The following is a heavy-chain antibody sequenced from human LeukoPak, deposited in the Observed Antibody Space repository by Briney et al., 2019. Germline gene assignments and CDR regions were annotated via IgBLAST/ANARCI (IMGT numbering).Heavy chain of an antibody. CDR1: GGSISSYY. CDR2: IYTSGST. Sequence: PSETLSLTCTVSGGSISSYYWSWIRQPAGKGLEWIGRIYTSGSTNYNPSLESRVTMSVDTSKNQFSLKLSSVTAADTTVYYCARDQPWTYYYDSSGYYFDYWGQGTLITVSS. J-gene: IGHJ4*02. D-gene: IGHD3-22*01. V-gene: IGHV4-4*07. CDR3: ARDQPWTYYYDSSGYYFDY.